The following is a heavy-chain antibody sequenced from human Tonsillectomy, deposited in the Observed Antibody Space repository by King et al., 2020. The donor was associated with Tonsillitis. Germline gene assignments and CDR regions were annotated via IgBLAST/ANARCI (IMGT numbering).Heavy chain of an antibody. CDR3: ARGRGIGALFDY. CDR2: INHGGSI. V-gene: IGHV4-34*01. CDR1: GGSFSGYF. J-gene: IGHJ4*02. Sequence: VKLQQWGAGLLKPSETLSLTCAVSGGSFSGYFWSWIRQPPGKGLEWIGQINHGGSIRDNPALKSRVTLSVDTSNNEFSLRLSSVIAADTAVYYCARGRGIGALFDYWGQGSLVTVSS. D-gene: IGHD3-10*01.